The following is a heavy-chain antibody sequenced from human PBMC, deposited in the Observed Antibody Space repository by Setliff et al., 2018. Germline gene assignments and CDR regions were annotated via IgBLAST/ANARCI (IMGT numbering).Heavy chain of an antibody. CDR3: ARDNRGYAWDYYCYMDV. V-gene: IGHV7-4-1*02. Sequence: GASVKVSCKASGYTFSTYAMNWVRQAPGQGLEWMGWINTNTGNPTYAQGFTGRFVFSLDTSVSTACLQISSLKAEDTAVYYCARDNRGYAWDYYCYMDVWGKGTTVTVSS. D-gene: IGHD2-15*01. J-gene: IGHJ6*03. CDR1: GYTFSTYA. CDR2: INTNTGNP.